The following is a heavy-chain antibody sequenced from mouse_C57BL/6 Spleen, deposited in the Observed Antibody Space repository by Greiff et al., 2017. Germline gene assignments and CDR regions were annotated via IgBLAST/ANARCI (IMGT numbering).Heavy chain of an antibody. CDR1: GYAFSSYW. CDR3: ARWDNTVVDYYAMDY. V-gene: IGHV1-80*01. Sequence: QVHVKQSGAELVKPGASVKISCKASGYAFSSYWMNWVKQRPGKGLEWIGQIYPGDGDTNYNGKFKGKATLTADKSSSTAYMQLSSLTSEDSAVYVCARWDNTVVDYYAMDYWGQGTSVTVSS. CDR2: IYPGDGDT. J-gene: IGHJ4*01. D-gene: IGHD1-1*01.